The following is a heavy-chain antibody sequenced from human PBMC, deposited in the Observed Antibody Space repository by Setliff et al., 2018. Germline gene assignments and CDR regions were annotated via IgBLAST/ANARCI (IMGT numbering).Heavy chain of an antibody. CDR1: GYTFTGYY. V-gene: IGHV1-2*04. CDR2: INPNSGGT. J-gene: IGHJ4*01. D-gene: IGHD3-22*01. Sequence: GASVKVSCKASGYTFTGYYMHWVRQAPGQGLEWMGWINPNSGGTNYAQKFQGWVTMTRDTSISTAYMELSRLRSDDTAVYYCTRRRYYYDSSGYRWGGFYFDYWG. CDR3: TRRRYYYDSSGYRWGGFYFDY.